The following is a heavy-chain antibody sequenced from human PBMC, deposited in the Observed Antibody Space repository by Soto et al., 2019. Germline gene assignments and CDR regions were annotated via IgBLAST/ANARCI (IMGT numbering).Heavy chain of an antibody. Sequence: PETLSLTCTVSGGFISRSSYFWGCFRQPPGKGLEWIGSIYYSGSTYYNPSLKSRVTISVDTSKNQFSLKLSSVTAADTAVYYCARVPYSGSYYFDYWGQGTLVTVSS. V-gene: IGHV4-39*01. CDR1: GGFISRSSYF. J-gene: IGHJ4*02. CDR3: ARVPYSGSYYFDY. D-gene: IGHD1-26*01. CDR2: IYYSGST.